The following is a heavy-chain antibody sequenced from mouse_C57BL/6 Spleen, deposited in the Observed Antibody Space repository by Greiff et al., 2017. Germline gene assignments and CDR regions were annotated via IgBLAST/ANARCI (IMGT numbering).Heavy chain of an antibody. V-gene: IGHV5-17*01. Sequence: EVMLVESGGGLVKPGGSLKLSCAASGFTFSDYGMHWVRQAPEKGLEWVAYISSGSSTIYYADTVKGRFTISRDNAKNTLFLQMTSLRSEDTAMYYCASLGDYDWYFDVWGTGTTVTVSS. D-gene: IGHD2-4*01. CDR3: ASLGDYDWYFDV. CDR1: GFTFSDYG. J-gene: IGHJ1*03. CDR2: ISSGSSTI.